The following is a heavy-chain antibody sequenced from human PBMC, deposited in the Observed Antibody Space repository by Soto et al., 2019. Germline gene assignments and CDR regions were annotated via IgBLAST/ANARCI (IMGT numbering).Heavy chain of an antibody. CDR3: ARDLSAAAGGGYFDY. V-gene: IGHV4-61*01. CDR1: GGSVSSGSYY. CDR2: IYYSGST. Sequence: SETLSLTCTVSGGSVSSGSYYWSWIRQPPGKGLEWIGYIYYSGSTNYNPSLKSRVTISVDTSKNQFSLKLSSVTAADTAVYYCARDLSAAAGGGYFDYWGQGTVVTVSS. J-gene: IGHJ4*02. D-gene: IGHD6-13*01.